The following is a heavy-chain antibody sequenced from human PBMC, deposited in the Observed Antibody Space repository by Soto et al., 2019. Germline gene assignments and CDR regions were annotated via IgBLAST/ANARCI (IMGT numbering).Heavy chain of an antibody. J-gene: IGHJ4*02. Sequence: QVQLVQSGAEVKKPGASVKVSCKASGYTFTSYGISWVRQAPGQGLEWMGWISAYNGNTNYAQKLQGRVTMTTDTSTSTAYMELRSVRSDDTAVDYCARDQPQYYYDSSGYFGYWGQGTLVTVSS. CDR2: ISAYNGNT. D-gene: IGHD3-22*01. V-gene: IGHV1-18*01. CDR1: GYTFTSYG. CDR3: ARDQPQYYYDSSGYFGY.